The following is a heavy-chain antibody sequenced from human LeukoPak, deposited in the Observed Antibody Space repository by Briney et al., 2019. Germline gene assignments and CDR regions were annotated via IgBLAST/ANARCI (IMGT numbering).Heavy chain of an antibody. CDR2: LYCSGST. CDR3: ADRDGVY. D-gene: IGHD5-24*01. J-gene: IGHJ4*02. Sequence: SETLSLTCSVSGDSISRDYWTWIRQPPGKGLEWIGHLYCSGSTNYNPSLKSRVTISADTSKNQFSLKLTSVTAADTAVYYCADRDGVYWGQGILVTVSS. CDR1: GDSISRDY. V-gene: IGHV4-59*01.